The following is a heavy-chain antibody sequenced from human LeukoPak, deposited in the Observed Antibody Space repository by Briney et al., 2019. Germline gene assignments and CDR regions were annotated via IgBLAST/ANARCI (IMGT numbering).Heavy chain of an antibody. V-gene: IGHV5-51*01. D-gene: IGHD2-21*01. Sequence: GASLKISCQGSGSSFTSYWIGWVRQMPGKGLEWMGIIYPGDSDTRYSPSFQGQVTISADKSISTAYLQWSSLKASDTAKYYCARLAYCGGDCYLYFDYWGQGTLVTVSS. J-gene: IGHJ4*02. CDR2: IYPGDSDT. CDR3: ARLAYCGGDCYLYFDY. CDR1: GSSFTSYW.